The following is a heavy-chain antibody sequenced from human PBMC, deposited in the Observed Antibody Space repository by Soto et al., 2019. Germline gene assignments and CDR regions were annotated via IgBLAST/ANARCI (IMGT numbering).Heavy chain of an antibody. J-gene: IGHJ4*02. D-gene: IGHD1-1*01. CDR3: ARDGSYNAYNFAHGIQLCSFDF. CDR1: GGSVNTFY. Sequence: SETLSLTCNVSGGSVNTFYWSWVRQSAGKGLEWIGRIFSSGSTSFNPSLESRVAMSVDTSKNHFSLNLSSVTAADMAVYYCARDGSYNAYNFAHGIQLCSFDFWGQGALVTVSS. V-gene: IGHV4-4*07. CDR2: IFSSGST.